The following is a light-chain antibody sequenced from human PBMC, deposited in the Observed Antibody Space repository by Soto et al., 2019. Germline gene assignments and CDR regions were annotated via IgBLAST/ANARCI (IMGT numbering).Light chain of an antibody. Sequence: DIPMTQSPSSLSASVGDRVTMSCRASQNFNRDLSWYQQKPGKATKLLIYAAYNLQSGVPSRFSGSGSGTDFTLTISSLQPEDFATYYCQQTYTTTFTFGGGTKVEIK. CDR1: QNFNRD. CDR2: AAY. V-gene: IGKV1-39*01. CDR3: QQTYTTTFT. J-gene: IGKJ4*01.